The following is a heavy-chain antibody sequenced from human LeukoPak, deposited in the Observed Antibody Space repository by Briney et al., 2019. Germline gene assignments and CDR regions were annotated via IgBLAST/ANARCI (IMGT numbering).Heavy chain of an antibody. J-gene: IGHJ6*03. CDR2: IFPLYGVG. Sequence: SMKVSCTASGSTFRSDAFTSVRQAPGHGREWMGGIFPLYGVGNYAKKFQGRVTITADESESTAYMEMSSLRSDDTAVYYCARGVGWDIVDQNYYMDVWGKGTTVTVSS. CDR3: ARGVGWDIVDQNYYMDV. CDR1: GSTFRSDA. V-gene: IGHV1-69*01. D-gene: IGHD5-12*01.